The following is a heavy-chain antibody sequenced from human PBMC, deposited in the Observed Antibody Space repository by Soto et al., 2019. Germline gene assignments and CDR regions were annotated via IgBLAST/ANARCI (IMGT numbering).Heavy chain of an antibody. CDR3: ARSQCSSTSLELYYYYYYGMDV. CDR2: IIPISGTA. J-gene: IGHJ6*02. D-gene: IGHD2-2*01. V-gene: IGHV1-69*01. Sequence: QVQLVQSGAEVKKPGSSVKVSCKASGGTFSNYAISWVRQAPGQGLEWMGGIIPISGTANYAQKFQGRVTITAGESTSTAYMELSSLRSEDTAVYYCARSQCSSTSLELYYYYYYGMDVCGQGSTVIVSS. CDR1: GGTFSNYA.